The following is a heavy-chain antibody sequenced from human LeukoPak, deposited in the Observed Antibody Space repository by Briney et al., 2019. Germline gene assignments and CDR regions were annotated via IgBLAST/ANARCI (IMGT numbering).Heavy chain of an antibody. V-gene: IGHV4-39*07. Sequence: KSSETLSLTCTVSGGSISSSSYYWGWIRQPPGKGLEWIGSIYYSGSTYYNPSLKSRVTISVDTSKNQFSLKLSSVTAADTAVYYCARDWELGWFDPWGQGTLVTVSS. CDR2: IYYSGST. J-gene: IGHJ5*02. CDR3: ARDWELGWFDP. D-gene: IGHD1-26*01. CDR1: GGSISSSSYY.